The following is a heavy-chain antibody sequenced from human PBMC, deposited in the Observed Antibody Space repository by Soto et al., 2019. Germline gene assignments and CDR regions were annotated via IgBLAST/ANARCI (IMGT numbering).Heavy chain of an antibody. CDR2: ISYDGSNK. D-gene: IGHD3-3*01. V-gene: IGHV3-30*18. Sequence: VQLVESGGGVVQPGRSLRLSCAASGFTFSSYGMHWVRQAPGKGLEWVAVISYDGSNKYYADSVKGRFTISRDNSKNTLYLQMNSLRAEDTAVYYCAKADPTYYDFWSGLVYWGQGTLVTVSS. CDR3: AKADPTYYDFWSGLVY. CDR1: GFTFSSYG. J-gene: IGHJ4*02.